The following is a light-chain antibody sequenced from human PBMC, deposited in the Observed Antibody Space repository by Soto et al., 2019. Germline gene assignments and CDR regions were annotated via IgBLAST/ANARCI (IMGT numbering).Light chain of an antibody. Sequence: EIVLTQSPGTLSLSPGERATLSCRASQSISSTYLAWYQDKLGQAPRLLIYGASSRATGIPDRFSGSGSGTDLTLTISRLEPEDFAVYYCQQYGSSPPLAFGQGTKLEI. CDR3: QQYGSSPPLA. J-gene: IGKJ2*01. V-gene: IGKV3-20*01. CDR1: QSISSTY. CDR2: GAS.